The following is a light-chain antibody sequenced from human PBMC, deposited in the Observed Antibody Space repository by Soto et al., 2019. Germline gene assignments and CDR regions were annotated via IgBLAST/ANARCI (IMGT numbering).Light chain of an antibody. CDR1: QSFSSSD. V-gene: IGKV3-20*01. CDR3: EQYGASRT. Sequence: EIVLTQSPGTLSLSPGERATLSCMARQSFSSSDLAWYQQKPGQAPRLLIYGVSHRATGIPDRFSVSGSGLDVNFSMSGVERDDFSVYYCEQYGASRTFGQGTKVEIK. J-gene: IGKJ1*01. CDR2: GVS.